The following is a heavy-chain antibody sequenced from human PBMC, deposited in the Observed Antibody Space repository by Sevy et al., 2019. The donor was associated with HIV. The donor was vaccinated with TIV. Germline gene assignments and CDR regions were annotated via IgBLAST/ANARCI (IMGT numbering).Heavy chain of an antibody. V-gene: IGHV3-48*03. CDR2: ISSSGTTI. D-gene: IGHD3-22*01. CDR1: GFTFSSYE. CDR3: ARVDANYDKGFDP. Sequence: GGSLRLSCEASGFTFSSYEMNWVRQAPGKGLEWVSYISSSGTTINDAVSVKVRFTISRDNSKNSLYMQMNSLRAEDTAVYYCARVDANYDKGFDPWGQGTLVTVSS. J-gene: IGHJ5*02.